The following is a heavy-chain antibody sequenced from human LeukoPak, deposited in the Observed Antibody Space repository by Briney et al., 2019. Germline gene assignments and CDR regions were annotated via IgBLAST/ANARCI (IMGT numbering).Heavy chain of an antibody. V-gene: IGHV3-33*08. D-gene: IGHD4-17*01. CDR2: IWYDGSNK. J-gene: IGHJ3*02. CDR1: GFTFSSYG. Sequence: GGSLRLSCAASGFTFSSYGMHWVRQAPGKGLELVAVIWYDGSNKYYADSVKGRFTISRDNSKNTLYLQMNSLRAEDTAVYYCARDPTHYGDYPGAFDIWGQGTMVTVSS. CDR3: ARDPTHYGDYPGAFDI.